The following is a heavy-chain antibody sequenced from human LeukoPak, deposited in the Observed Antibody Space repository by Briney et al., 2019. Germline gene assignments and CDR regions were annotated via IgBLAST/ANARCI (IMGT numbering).Heavy chain of an antibody. CDR3: ASLTGDPFDY. J-gene: IGHJ4*02. V-gene: IGHV4-34*01. Sequence: SETLSFTCAVYGGSFSGYYWSWIRQPPGKGLEWIGEINHSGSTNYNPSLKSRVTISVDTSKNQFSLKLSSVTAADTAVYYCASLTGDPFDYWGQGTLVTVSS. CDR2: INHSGST. CDR1: GGSFSGYY. D-gene: IGHD7-27*01.